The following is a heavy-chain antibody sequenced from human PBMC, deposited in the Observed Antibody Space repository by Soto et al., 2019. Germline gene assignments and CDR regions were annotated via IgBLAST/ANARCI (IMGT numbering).Heavy chain of an antibody. CDR2: VHYSGTT. V-gene: IGHV4-59*01. D-gene: IGHD3-3*01. CDR1: GGSISTYY. CDR3: ARGKIIGP. J-gene: IGHJ5*02. Sequence: QVQLQESGPGLVKPSETLSLTCTVSGGSISTYYWTWIRQPPGKGLEWIGYVHYSGTTNYNPSLKRRVTMSVDTSKYQFSLKLRSVTAADTAVYYCARGKIIGPWGQGTLVTVSS.